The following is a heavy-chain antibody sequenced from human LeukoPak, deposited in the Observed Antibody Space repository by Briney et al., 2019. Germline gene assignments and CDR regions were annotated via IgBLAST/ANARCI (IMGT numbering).Heavy chain of an antibody. D-gene: IGHD3-9*01. CDR3: AKVPYYDILTGYFDY. CDR2: ISWNSDSI. V-gene: IGHV3-9*01. Sequence: GGSLRLSCAASGFTFDDYAMHWARQAPGKGLEWVSGISWNSDSIVYADSVKGRFTIYRDNDKNSLYLQMNSLRAEDTALYYCAKVPYYDILTGYFDYWGQGTLVTVSS. CDR1: GFTFDDYA. J-gene: IGHJ4*02.